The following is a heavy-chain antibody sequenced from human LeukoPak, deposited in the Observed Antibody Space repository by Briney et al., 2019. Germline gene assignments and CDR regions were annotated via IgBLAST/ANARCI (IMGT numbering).Heavy chain of an antibody. Sequence: SETLSPTCVVYGGSFSGYYWSWIRQPPGKGLGWSGEVNYSGSTNYTPSLKRRVTISVDTSKNQFSLKRSSVTAADTAVYYCARKHYDCSSTRCDPGGGMDVWGQGTTVTGSS. J-gene: IGHJ6*02. V-gene: IGHV4-34*01. CDR3: ARKHYDCSSTRCDPGGGMDV. D-gene: IGHD2-2*01. CDR1: GGSFSGYY. CDR2: VNYSGST.